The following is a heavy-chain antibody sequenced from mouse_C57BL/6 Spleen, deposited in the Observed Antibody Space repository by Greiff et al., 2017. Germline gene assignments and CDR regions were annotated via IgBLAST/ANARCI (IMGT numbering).Heavy chain of an antibody. V-gene: IGHV1-64*01. CDR2: IHPYSGST. D-gene: IGHD2-12*01. J-gene: IGHJ2*02. Sequence: VQLQQSGAELVKPGASVKLSCKASGYTFTSYWMHWVKQRPGQGLEWIGMIHPYSGSTNYNEKFKSKATLTVDKSSSTAYMQLSSLTSKDAAVYNCASGVTSLLRGYWGQGTSLTFSS. CDR3: ASGVTSLLRGY. CDR1: GYTFTSYW.